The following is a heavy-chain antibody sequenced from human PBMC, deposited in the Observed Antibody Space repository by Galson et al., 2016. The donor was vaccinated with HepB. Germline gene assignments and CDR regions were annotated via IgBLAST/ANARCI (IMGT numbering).Heavy chain of an antibody. Sequence: SETLSLTCTVSGGSISSYYWSWIRQPPGKGLEWIGYIYYSGSTNYNPSLKSRVTISVDMSKNQFSLKLTSVTAADTAMYYCVRSLTGSYDFWGAIYNYYAMDFWGQGTTVTV. CDR3: VRSLTGSYDFWGAIYNYYAMDF. J-gene: IGHJ6*02. D-gene: IGHD3-3*01. CDR2: IYYSGST. V-gene: IGHV4-59*01. CDR1: GGSISSYY.